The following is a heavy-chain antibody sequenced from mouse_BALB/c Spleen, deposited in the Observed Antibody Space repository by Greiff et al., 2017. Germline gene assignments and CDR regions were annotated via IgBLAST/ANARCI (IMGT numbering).Heavy chain of an antibody. D-gene: IGHD1-1*01. CDR3: ARGFITTGVGDY. CDR2: IYPGDGDT. Sequence: VQLQQSGAELVRPGSSVKISCKASGYAFSSYWMNWVKQRPGQGLEWIGQIYPGDGDTNYNGKFKGKATLTADKSSSTAYMQLSSLTSEDSAVYFCARGFITTGVGDYWGQGTTLTVSS. CDR1: GYAFSSYW. J-gene: IGHJ2*01. V-gene: IGHV1-80*01.